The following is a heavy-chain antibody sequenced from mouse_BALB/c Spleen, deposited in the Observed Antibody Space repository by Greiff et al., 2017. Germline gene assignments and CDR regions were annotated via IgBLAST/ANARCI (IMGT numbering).Heavy chain of an antibody. V-gene: IGHV2-9*02. Sequence: VKLVESGPGLVAPSQSLSITCPVSGFSLTSYGVHWVRQPPGKGLEWLGVIWAGGSTNYNSALMSRLSISKDNSKSQVFLKMNSLQTDDTAMYYCARGGNVYYAMDYWGQGTSVTVSS. CDR3: ARGGNVYYAMDY. J-gene: IGHJ4*01. CDR1: GFSLTSYG. CDR2: IWAGGST.